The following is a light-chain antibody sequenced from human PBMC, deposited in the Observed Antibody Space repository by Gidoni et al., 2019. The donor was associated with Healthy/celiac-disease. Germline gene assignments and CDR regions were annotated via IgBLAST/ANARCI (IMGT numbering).Light chain of an antibody. V-gene: IGKV3-15*01. J-gene: IGKJ1*01. CDR3: QQYNNWPPWT. CDR1: QSVNSN. CDR2: GAS. Sequence: EIVMTQSPATLSVSPGERATLPCRASQSVNSNLAWYQQKPGQAPRLLIYGASTRATGIPARVSGSGSGTEFTLTISSLQSEDFAVYYCQQYNNWPPWTFGQGTKVEIK.